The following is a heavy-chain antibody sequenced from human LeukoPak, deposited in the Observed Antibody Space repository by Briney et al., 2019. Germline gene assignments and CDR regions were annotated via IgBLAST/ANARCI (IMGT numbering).Heavy chain of an antibody. V-gene: IGHV4-34*01. CDR3: AREKVRGVFSGNNWFDP. CDR1: GGSFSGYY. D-gene: IGHD3-10*01. J-gene: IGHJ5*02. Sequence: PSETLSLTCAVYGGSFSGYYWSWIRQPPGKGLEWIGEINHSGSTNYNPSLKSRVTISVDTSKNQFSLKLSSVTAADTAVYYCAREKVRGVFSGNNWFDPWGQGTLVTVSS. CDR2: INHSGST.